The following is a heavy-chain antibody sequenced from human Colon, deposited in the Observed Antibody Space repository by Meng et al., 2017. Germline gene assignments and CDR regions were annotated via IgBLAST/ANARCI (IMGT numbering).Heavy chain of an antibody. V-gene: IGHV1-18*01. CDR1: CYTSTSNG. CDR2: SNSYNGNT. CDR3: ARFTPRAPDY. Sequence: QLQLVQAGAVVKEPGASVNVACNASCYTSTSNGISRLPPATGQGLECIGSSNSYNGNTNYPQTLKGRVTMTTDTSTSTAYMELSSLRSDYTAVYYCARFTPRAPDYWGQGTLVTVFS. J-gene: IGHJ4*02.